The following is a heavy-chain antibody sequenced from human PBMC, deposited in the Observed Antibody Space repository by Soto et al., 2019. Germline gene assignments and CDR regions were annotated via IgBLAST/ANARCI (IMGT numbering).Heavy chain of an antibody. D-gene: IGHD6-6*01. Sequence: PGGSLRLSCAASGFTFSSYSMNWVRQAPGKGLEWVSSISSSSSYIYYADSVKGRFTISRDNAKNSLYLQMNSLRAEDTAVYYCARDQYSSSSYYYYYYYMDVWGKGTTVTVSS. CDR2: ISSSSSYI. CDR1: GFTFSSYS. J-gene: IGHJ6*03. V-gene: IGHV3-21*01. CDR3: ARDQYSSSSYYYYYYYMDV.